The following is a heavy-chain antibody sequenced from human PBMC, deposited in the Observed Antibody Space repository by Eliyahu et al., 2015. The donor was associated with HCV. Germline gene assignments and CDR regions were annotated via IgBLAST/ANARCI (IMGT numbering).Heavy chain of an antibody. J-gene: IGHJ4*02. D-gene: IGHD4-17*01. CDR1: GYSLTSYW. CDR3: ARSYGDYLHGDY. Sequence: EVQLVQSGAEVXKPGESLRISCKGSGYSLTSYWXSWXRQXPGKGLEWMXRIDPSDSYTNYSPSFQGHXTISADKFISTAYLQWSSLKASDTAMYYCARSYGDYLHGDYWGQGTLVTVSS. CDR2: IDPSDSYT. V-gene: IGHV5-10-1*03.